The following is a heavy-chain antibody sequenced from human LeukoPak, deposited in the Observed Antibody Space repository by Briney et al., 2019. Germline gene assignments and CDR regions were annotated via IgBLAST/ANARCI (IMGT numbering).Heavy chain of an antibody. V-gene: IGHV1-8*03. D-gene: IGHD6-6*01. Sequence: ASVKVSCTASGYTFTSYDINWVRQATGQGLEWMGWMNPNSGNTGYAQKFQGRVTITRNTSISTAYMELSSLRSEDTAVYYCARGPGIAARYYYYYYMDVWGKGTTVTVSS. CDR1: GYTFTSYD. CDR3: ARGPGIAARYYYYYYMDV. J-gene: IGHJ6*03. CDR2: MNPNSGNT.